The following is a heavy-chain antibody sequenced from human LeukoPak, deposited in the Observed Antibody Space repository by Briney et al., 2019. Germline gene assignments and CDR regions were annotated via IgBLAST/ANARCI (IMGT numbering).Heavy chain of an antibody. J-gene: IGHJ5*02. CDR1: GYTFTSYY. Sequence: ASVKVSCKASGYTFTSYYMHWVRQAPGQGLEWVGIINPSGGSTSYAQKFQGRVTMTRDTSTSTVYMELSSLRSEDTAVYYCARDLAPYSSGWYASSWFDPWGQGTLVTVSS. CDR3: ARDLAPYSSGWYASSWFDP. D-gene: IGHD6-19*01. CDR2: INPSGGST. V-gene: IGHV1-46*01.